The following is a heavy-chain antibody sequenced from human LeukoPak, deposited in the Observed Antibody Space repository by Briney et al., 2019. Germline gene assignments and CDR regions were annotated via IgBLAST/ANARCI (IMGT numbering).Heavy chain of an antibody. D-gene: IGHD3-9*01. CDR1: GFDFKNFA. V-gene: IGHV3-30*18. CDR2: ISYNDKEK. J-gene: IGHJ4*02. CDR3: TQDLHYGTLTGFQFWGNYLDF. Sequence: GGSLRLSCVASGFDFKNFAMHWVRQAPGKGLDWVASISYNDKEKYFSGSVKGRFTINRDNSQNTLFLQMNSLRPEDSAVYYCTQDLHYGTLTGFQFWGNYLDFWGQGTRVTVSS.